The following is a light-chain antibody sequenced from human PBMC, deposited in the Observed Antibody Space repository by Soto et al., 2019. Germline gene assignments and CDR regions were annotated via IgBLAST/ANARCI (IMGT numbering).Light chain of an antibody. CDR3: QKYYSAPIT. J-gene: IGKJ5*01. Sequence: DIQMTQSPSSLSASVGDRVTFTCRASQGIGTYLAWYQQKPGKVPKLLIYAASTLHSGVYPRSSGSGSGTDFTLTISGLQLEDVEHHHGQKYYSAPITFGHGTRLEI. CDR1: QGIGTY. CDR2: AAS. V-gene: IGKV1-27*01.